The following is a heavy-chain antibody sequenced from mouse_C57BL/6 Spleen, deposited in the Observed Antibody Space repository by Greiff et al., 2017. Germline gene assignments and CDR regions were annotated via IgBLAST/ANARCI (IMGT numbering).Heavy chain of an antibody. Sequence: LEESGAELVKPGASVKMSCKASGYTFTTYPIEWMKQNPGKSLEWIGNFHPYNDDTKYNEKFKGKATMTVEKSSSTVYMELSRLTSDDSAVYYCTRAYDYGDWYFDVWGTGTTVTVSS. CDR2: FHPYNDDT. D-gene: IGHD2-4*01. V-gene: IGHV1-47*01. J-gene: IGHJ1*03. CDR3: TRAYDYGDWYFDV. CDR1: GYTFTTYP.